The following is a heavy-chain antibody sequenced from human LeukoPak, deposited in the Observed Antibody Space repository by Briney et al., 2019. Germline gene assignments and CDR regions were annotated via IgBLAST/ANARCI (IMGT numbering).Heavy chain of an antibody. CDR2: IYTSGST. Sequence: PSETLSLTCTVSGGSISSYYWSWIRQPAGKGLEWIGRIYTSGSTNYNPSLKSRVTISVDTSKNQFSLKLSSVTAADTAVYYCARRVPTPLTLGYFDYWGQGTLVTVSS. D-gene: IGHD1-1*01. J-gene: IGHJ4*02. V-gene: IGHV4-4*07. CDR1: GGSISSYY. CDR3: ARRVPTPLTLGYFDY.